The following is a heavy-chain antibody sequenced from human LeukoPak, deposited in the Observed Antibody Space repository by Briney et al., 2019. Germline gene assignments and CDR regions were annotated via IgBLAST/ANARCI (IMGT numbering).Heavy chain of an antibody. J-gene: IGHJ3*02. V-gene: IGHV4-59*02. D-gene: IGHD3-22*01. CDR2: TYYNGRT. Sequence: SETLSLTCSVSGGSVDINYWSWIRQPPGKGLEWIGYTYYNGRTDYNPSLKSRVTISVDTSKNQFSLRLSSVTAADTAVYYCARPREVYYDRALDIWGQGTMVTVSS. CDR3: ARPREVYYDRALDI. CDR1: GGSVDINY.